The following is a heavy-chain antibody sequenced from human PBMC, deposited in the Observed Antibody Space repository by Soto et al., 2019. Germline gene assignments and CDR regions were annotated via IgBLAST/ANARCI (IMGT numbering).Heavy chain of an antibody. V-gene: IGHV3-23*01. J-gene: IGHJ4*02. D-gene: IGHD3-16*02. CDR1: GFTFNSYA. CDR2: IGGSGSST. CDR3: ARILGELSCIDY. Sequence: PGGSLRLSCAASGFTFNSYAMNWVRQAPGKGLEWVSSIGGSGSSTYYADSVKGRFTISRDNAKNSLYLQMNSLRAEDTAVYYCARILGELSCIDYWGQGTLVTVSS.